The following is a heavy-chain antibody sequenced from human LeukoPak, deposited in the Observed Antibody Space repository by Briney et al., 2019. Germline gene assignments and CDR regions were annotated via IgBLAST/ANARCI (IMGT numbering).Heavy chain of an antibody. Sequence: LETLSLTCTVSGGSISSSSYYWGWIRQPPGKGLEWTGSIYYSGSTYYNPSLKSRVTISVDTSKNQFSLKLSSVTAADTAVYYCARLPAHYGSGSYYNVGWFDPWGQGTLVTVSS. CDR1: GGSISSSSYY. J-gene: IGHJ5*02. CDR3: ARLPAHYGSGSYYNVGWFDP. V-gene: IGHV4-39*01. D-gene: IGHD3-10*01. CDR2: IYYSGST.